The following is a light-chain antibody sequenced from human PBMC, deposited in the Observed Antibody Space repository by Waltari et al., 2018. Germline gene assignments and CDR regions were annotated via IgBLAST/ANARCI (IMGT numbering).Light chain of an antibody. CDR3: ASYASYNTLV. J-gene: IGLJ2*01. Sequence: QSALTQPPSASGSPGQSVTISCTGTSNDIGGYFYVSWYQQHPGKAPKLMLSEVTNRPSGVPVRLSGSTSGNTASLTVSGLQAEDEAEYYCASYASYNTLVFGGGTKLTVL. CDR1: SNDIGGYFY. CDR2: EVT. V-gene: IGLV2-8*01.